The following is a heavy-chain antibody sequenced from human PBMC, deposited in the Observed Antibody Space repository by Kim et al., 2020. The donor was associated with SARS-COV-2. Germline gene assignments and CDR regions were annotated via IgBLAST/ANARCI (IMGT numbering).Heavy chain of an antibody. Sequence: ASVKVSCKASGYIFTGYYMHWVRQAPGEGLEWMGWINLYSGDTKYVEKFQGRVTMTRDTSLSTAFMELRRLRSDDTAMYYFARFCSGGSCYRGFDYWGQGTQVTVSS. CDR1: GYIFTGYY. CDR3: ARFCSGGSCYRGFDY. J-gene: IGHJ4*02. V-gene: IGHV1-2*02. D-gene: IGHD2-15*01. CDR2: INLYSGDT.